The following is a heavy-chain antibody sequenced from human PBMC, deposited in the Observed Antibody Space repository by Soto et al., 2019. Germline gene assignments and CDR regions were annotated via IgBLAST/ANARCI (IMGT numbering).Heavy chain of an antibody. Sequence: QVQLVQSGAEVKKPGASVKVSCKASGYTFTSYGISWVRQAPGQGLEWMGWISAYNGNTNYAQKLQGRVTMTTDTYTRTAYMELRSLRSEDTAVYYCARDQDYYDSSGYYWYFGLWGRGTMVTVSS. V-gene: IGHV1-18*01. CDR3: ARDQDYYDSSGYYWYFGL. CDR1: GYTFTSYG. J-gene: IGHJ2*01. D-gene: IGHD3-22*01. CDR2: ISAYNGNT.